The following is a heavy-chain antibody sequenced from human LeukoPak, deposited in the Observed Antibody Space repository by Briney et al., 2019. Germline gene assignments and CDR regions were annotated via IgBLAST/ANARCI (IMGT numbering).Heavy chain of an antibody. V-gene: IGHV4-30-2*01. CDR1: GGSISSGGYF. CDR3: ARVGSIAARLTRNWYFDL. CDR2: IYHSGST. D-gene: IGHD6-6*01. J-gene: IGHJ2*01. Sequence: SQTLSLTCAVSGGSISSGGYFWSWIRQPPGKGLEWIGYIYHSGSTYYNPSLKSRVTISVDRSKNQFSLKLSSVTAADTAVYYCARVGSIAARLTRNWYFDLWGRGTLVTVSS.